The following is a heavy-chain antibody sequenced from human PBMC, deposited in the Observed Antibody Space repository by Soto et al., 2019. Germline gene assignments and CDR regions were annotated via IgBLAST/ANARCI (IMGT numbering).Heavy chain of an antibody. J-gene: IGHJ4*02. CDR3: TRDSGGRDAY. V-gene: IGHV3-74*01. CDR2: INTDGSIT. D-gene: IGHD2-15*01. Sequence: VGSLRLSCAASGFTFSSYWMHWVRQVPGKGLVWVSRINTDGSITSHADSVKGRSTISRDNAKNTLYLQMNSLRADDTAVYYCTRDSGGRDAYWGQGALVTVSS. CDR1: GFTFSSYW.